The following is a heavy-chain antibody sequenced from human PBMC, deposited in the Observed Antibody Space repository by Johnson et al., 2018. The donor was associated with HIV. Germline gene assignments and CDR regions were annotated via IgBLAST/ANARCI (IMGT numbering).Heavy chain of an antibody. J-gene: IGHJ3*02. D-gene: IGHD2-21*02. CDR1: GFTFSSYV. CDR3: GRHRDDAFDI. Sequence: VQLVESGGGVVQPGGSLRLSCAASGFTFSSYVMSWVRQAPGKGLEWVSAISGSGGSTYYADSVKGRFTISRDNAENSLYLQINNLRAEDTAVYYCGRHRDDAFDIWGQGTMVTVSS. CDR2: ISGSGGST. V-gene: IGHV3-23*04.